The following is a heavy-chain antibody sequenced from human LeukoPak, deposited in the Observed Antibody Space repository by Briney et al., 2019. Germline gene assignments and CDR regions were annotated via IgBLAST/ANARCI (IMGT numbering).Heavy chain of an antibody. CDR2: IYYSGST. D-gene: IGHD4-11*01. CDR3: PRVRLSTGGFQLLRAPLENAFDI. V-gene: IGHV4-59*01. CDR1: GGSISSYY. Sequence: SETLSLTCAVSGGSISSYYWSWIRQPPGKGLEWIGHIYYSGSTNYNPSLKSRVTISVDTSKNQFPLKLSSATAADTAVNYCPRVRLSTGGFQLLRAPLENAFDIWGQGTMVTVSS. J-gene: IGHJ3*02.